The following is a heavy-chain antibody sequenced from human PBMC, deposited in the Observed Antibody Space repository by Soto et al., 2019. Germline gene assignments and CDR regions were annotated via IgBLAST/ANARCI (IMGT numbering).Heavy chain of an antibody. CDR3: ARAYSNYVPFIFDY. CDR1: GFTFSSYG. CDR2: IWYDGSNK. J-gene: IGHJ4*02. V-gene: IGHV3-33*01. D-gene: IGHD4-4*01. Sequence: GGSLRLSCAASGFTFSSYGMHWVRQAPGKGLEWVAVIWYDGSNKYYADSVKGRFTISRDNSKNTLYLQMNSLRAEDTAVYYCARAYSNYVPFIFDYWGQGTLVTVAS.